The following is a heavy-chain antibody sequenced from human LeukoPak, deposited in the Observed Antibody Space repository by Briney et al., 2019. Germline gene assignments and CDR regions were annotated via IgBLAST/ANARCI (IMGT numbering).Heavy chain of an antibody. V-gene: IGHV4-4*02. CDR3: ARGGGAGYYYFDY. D-gene: IGHD5-18*01. CDR1: GGSISSSNW. J-gene: IGHJ4*02. CDR2: IYHSGST. Sequence: PSETLSLTCAVSGGSISSSNWWSWVRQPPGKGLEWIGEIYHSGSTNYNPSLKSRVTISVDTSKNQFSLKLSSVTAADTAVYYCARGGGAGYYYFDYWGQGTLVTVSS.